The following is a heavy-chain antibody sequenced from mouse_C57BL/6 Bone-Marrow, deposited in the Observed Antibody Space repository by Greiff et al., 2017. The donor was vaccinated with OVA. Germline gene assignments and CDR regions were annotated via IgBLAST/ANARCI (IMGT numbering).Heavy chain of an antibody. CDR2: IYPGSGYT. J-gene: IGHJ3*01. CDR3: ARWGWLSGFAY. Sequence: QVQLQQSGAELAKPGASVKLSCKASGYTFTSYWMHWVKQRPGQGLEWIGYIYPGSGYTKYNQKFKGKARLTADKSSSTAYMQLSGLTYEDSAVYYCARWGWLSGFAYWGQGTLVTVSA. CDR1: GYTFTSYW. V-gene: IGHV1-7*01. D-gene: IGHD3-3*01.